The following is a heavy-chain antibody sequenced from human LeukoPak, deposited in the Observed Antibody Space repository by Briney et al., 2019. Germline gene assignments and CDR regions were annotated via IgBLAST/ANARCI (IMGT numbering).Heavy chain of an antibody. CDR2: IRYDGSNK. V-gene: IGHV3-30*02. Sequence: GGSLRLSCAASGFTFSSYGMHWVRQAPGRGLEWVAFIRYDGSNKYYADSVKGRFTISRDNSKNTLYLQMNSLRAEDTAVYYCAKDLTYYYDSSGSEAVGYWGQGTLVTVSS. CDR3: AKDLTYYYDSSGSEAVGY. CDR1: GFTFSSYG. D-gene: IGHD3-22*01. J-gene: IGHJ4*02.